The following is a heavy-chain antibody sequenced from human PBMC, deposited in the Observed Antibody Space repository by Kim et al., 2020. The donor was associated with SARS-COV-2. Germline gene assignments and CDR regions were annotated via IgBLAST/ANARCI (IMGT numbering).Heavy chain of an antibody. Sequence: YNEYAVSVKSRITINPDTSKNQFSLQLNSVTPEDTAVYFCARMLARGFDYWGQGTLVTVSS. D-gene: IGHD3-10*02. J-gene: IGHJ4*02. V-gene: IGHV6-1*01. CDR2: YN. CDR3: ARMLARGFDY.